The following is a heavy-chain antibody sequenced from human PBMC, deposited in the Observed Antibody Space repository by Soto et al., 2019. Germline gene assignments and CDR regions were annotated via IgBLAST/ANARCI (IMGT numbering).Heavy chain of an antibody. V-gene: IGHV1-58*01. CDR2: IVVGSGNT. J-gene: IGHJ5*02. CDR1: GFTFTSSA. CDR3: AADFATYYYDSGAFDP. Sequence: SVKVSCKASGFTFTSSAVQWVRQARGQRLEWIGWIVVGSGNTNYAQKFQERVTITRNMSTSTAYMELSSLRSEDTAVYYCAADFATYYYDSGAFDPWGQGTLVTVSS. D-gene: IGHD3-22*01.